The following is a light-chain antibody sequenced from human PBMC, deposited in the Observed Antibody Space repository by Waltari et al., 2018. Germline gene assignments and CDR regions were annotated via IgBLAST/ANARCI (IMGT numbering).Light chain of an antibody. Sequence: QFVLTQSPSASASLGASVKLTCTLSRGPNNYALAGHQQQPKKGPRFLMKLNSDGSHTKGDGIPDRFSGSSSGAERFLTISSLQSEDEGDYYCQTWDTDIHVVFGGGTKL. V-gene: IGLV4-69*01. CDR3: QTWDTDIHVV. CDR1: RGPNNYA. CDR2: LNSDGSH. J-gene: IGLJ2*01.